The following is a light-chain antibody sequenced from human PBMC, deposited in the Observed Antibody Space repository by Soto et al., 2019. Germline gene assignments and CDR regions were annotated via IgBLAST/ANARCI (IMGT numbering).Light chain of an antibody. Sequence: QSALTQPASVSGSPGQSITISCTGTSSDVGGYNYVSWYQQHPGKAPKLMIYEVSNWPSGISSRFSGSKSGNTASLTISGLQAEDEADYYCSSYTRSHTYVFGTGTKVTVL. CDR1: SSDVGGYNY. CDR3: SSYTRSHTYV. V-gene: IGLV2-14*01. J-gene: IGLJ1*01. CDR2: EVS.